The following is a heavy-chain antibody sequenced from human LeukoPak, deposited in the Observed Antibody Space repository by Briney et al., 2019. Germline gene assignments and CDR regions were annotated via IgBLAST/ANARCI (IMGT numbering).Heavy chain of an antibody. D-gene: IGHD3-22*01. Sequence: GGSLRLSCAASGFTFSSYAMHWVRQAPGKGLEWVAVISCDGSNKYYADSVKGRFTISRDNSKNTLYLQMNSLRAEDTAVYYCARATNYYYDSSGYAPDFDYWGQGTLVTVSS. CDR3: ARATNYYYDSSGYAPDFDY. CDR2: ISCDGSNK. J-gene: IGHJ4*02. V-gene: IGHV3-30-3*01. CDR1: GFTFSSYA.